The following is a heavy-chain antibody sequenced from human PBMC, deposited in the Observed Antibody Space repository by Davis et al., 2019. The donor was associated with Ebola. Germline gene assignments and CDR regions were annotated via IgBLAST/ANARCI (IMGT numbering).Heavy chain of an antibody. D-gene: IGHD4-17*01. Sequence: SAKGRFTISRDNSKNTLYLQMNSLRAEDTAVYYCAKDSDYGDHAPLLDPWGQGTLVTVSS. J-gene: IGHJ5*02. V-gene: IGHV3-30*02. CDR3: AKDSDYGDHAPLLDP.